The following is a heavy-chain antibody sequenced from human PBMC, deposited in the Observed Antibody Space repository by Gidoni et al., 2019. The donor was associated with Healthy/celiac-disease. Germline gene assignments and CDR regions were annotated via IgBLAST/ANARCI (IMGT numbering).Heavy chain of an antibody. D-gene: IGHD1-26*01. CDR1: GITFSSYG. CDR3: ARGGDGSYYGYFDY. V-gene: IGHV3-33*01. CDR2: IWYDGSNK. Sequence: QVQLVESGGGVVQPGRSLRLSCAASGITFSSYGMHWVSQAPGKGLEWVAVIWYDGSNKYYADSVKGRFTISRDNSKNTLYLQMNSLRVEDTAVYYCARGGDGSYYGYFDYWGQGTLVTVSS. J-gene: IGHJ4*02.